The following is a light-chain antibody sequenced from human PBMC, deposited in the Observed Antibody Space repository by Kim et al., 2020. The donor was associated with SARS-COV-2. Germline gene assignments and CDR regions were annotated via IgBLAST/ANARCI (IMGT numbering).Light chain of an antibody. CDR1: QSISSY. CDR3: QQSYSTRYT. V-gene: IGKV1-39*01. Sequence: SSSVGDRVTITCRASQSISSYLNWYQQKPGKAPKRLIYAASSLQSGVPSRFSGSGSGTDFTLTISSLQPEDFATYYCQQSYSTRYTFGQGTKLEIK. J-gene: IGKJ2*01. CDR2: AAS.